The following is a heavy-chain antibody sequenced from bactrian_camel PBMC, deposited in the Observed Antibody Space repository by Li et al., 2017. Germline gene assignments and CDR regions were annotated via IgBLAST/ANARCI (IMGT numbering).Heavy chain of an antibody. Sequence: VQLVESGGGSVQPGGSLRLSCVASVFPHSTKCMGWFRQAPGREREGVAVVEADGTAYHADSVKGRFTISRDNAKNTLYLQLNSLKSEDTAMYFCAARGLGADCSGPRRSSAEYVYWGQGTQVTVS. CDR1: VFPHSTKC. CDR2: VEADGTA. D-gene: IGHD3*01. J-gene: IGHJ4*01. CDR3: AARGLGADCSGPRRSSAEYVY. V-gene: IGHV3S67*01.